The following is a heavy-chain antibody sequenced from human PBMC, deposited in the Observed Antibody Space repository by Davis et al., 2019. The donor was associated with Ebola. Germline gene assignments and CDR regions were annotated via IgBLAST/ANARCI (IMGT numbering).Heavy chain of an antibody. J-gene: IGHJ6*02. CDR3: ASTDGRHYYYGMDV. CDR2: ISYDGSNK. V-gene: IGHV3-30*03. CDR1: GFTFSSYS. Sequence: GGSLRLSCAASGFTFSSYSMNWVRQAPGKGLEWVAVISYDGSNKYYADSVKGRFTISRDNSKNTLYLQMNSLRAEDTAVYYCASTDGRHYYYGMDVWGQGTTVTVSS.